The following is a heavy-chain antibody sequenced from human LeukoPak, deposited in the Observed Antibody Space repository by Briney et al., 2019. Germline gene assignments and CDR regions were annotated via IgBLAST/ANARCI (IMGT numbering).Heavy chain of an antibody. CDR3: ARRAIVVVPAAPADAFDI. Sequence: PSETLSLTCNVSGGSISSSSYYWGWIRQPPGKGLEWIGSIYYSGSTYYNPSLKSRVTISVDTSKNQFSLKLSSVTAADTAVYYCARRAIVVVPAAPADAFDIWGQGTMVTVSS. J-gene: IGHJ3*02. V-gene: IGHV4-39*01. D-gene: IGHD2-2*01. CDR1: GGSISSSSYY. CDR2: IYYSGST.